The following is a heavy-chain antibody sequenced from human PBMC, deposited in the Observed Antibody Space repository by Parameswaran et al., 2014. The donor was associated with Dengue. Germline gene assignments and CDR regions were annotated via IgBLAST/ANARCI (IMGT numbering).Heavy chain of an antibody. CDR3: MNDGRYSDGLELF. D-gene: IGHD5-24*01. Sequence: WIRQPPGKGLEYVSVISSNGGHTYYAESVKGRFTSSRDNSKNMLYLQMSSLRTEDTAMYYCMNDGRYSDGLELFWGQGTLVTVSS. J-gene: IGHJ4*02. CDR2: ISSNGGHT. V-gene: IGHV3-64D*09.